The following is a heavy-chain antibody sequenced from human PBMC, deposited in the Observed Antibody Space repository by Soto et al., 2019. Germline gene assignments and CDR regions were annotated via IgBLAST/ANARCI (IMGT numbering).Heavy chain of an antibody. V-gene: IGHV4-30-2*01. CDR3: ARSREFDY. CDR1: GGSLSGATYS. CDR2: IFPSGTT. J-gene: IGHJ4*02. Sequence: ASETLSLTCGVSGGSLSGATYSWNWIRQPPGKGLEWIGCIFPSGTTYYNPSLKSRVTISIDVSKNQFSLSLRSLTAADTAVYYCARSREFDYWSQGTLVTVSS.